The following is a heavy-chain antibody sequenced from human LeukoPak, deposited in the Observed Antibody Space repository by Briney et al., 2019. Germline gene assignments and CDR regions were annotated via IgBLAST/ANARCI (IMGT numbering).Heavy chain of an antibody. CDR2: ISAYNGNT. J-gene: IGHJ4*02. CDR1: GYTFTSYG. CDR3: ARLSRVAAAGTGFDY. Sequence: ASVKVSCKASGYTFTSYGISWVRQAPGQGLEWMGWISAYNGNTNYAQKLQGRVTMTTDTSTSTAYMELRSLRSDDTAVYYCARLSRVAAAGTGFDYWGQGTLVTVSS. D-gene: IGHD6-13*01. V-gene: IGHV1-18*01.